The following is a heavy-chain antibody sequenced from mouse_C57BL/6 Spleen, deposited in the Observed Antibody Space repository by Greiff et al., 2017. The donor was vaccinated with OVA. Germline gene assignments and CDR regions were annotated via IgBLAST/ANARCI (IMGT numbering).Heavy chain of an antibody. Sequence: QVQLQQPGAELVKPGASVKLSCKASGYTFTSYWMQWVNQRPGQGLEWIGEIDPSDSYTNYNQKFKGKATLTVDTSTSTAYMQLSSLTSEDSAVYYWASGGLFYFDVWGTGTTVTVSS. CDR1: GYTFTSYW. CDR3: ASGGLFYFDV. V-gene: IGHV1-50*01. J-gene: IGHJ1*03. D-gene: IGHD2-3*01. CDR2: IDPSDSYT.